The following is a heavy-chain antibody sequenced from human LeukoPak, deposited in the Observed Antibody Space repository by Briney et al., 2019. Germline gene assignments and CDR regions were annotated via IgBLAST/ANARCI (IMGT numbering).Heavy chain of an antibody. D-gene: IGHD3-9*01. J-gene: IGHJ5*02. V-gene: IGHV1-2*02. Sequence: ASVKVSCKASGYTFTSYAMNWVRQAPGQGLEWMGWINPNSGGTNYAQKFQGRVTMTRDTSISTAYMELSRLRSDDTAVYYCVLTGPRFDPWGQGTLVTVSS. CDR2: INPNSGGT. CDR1: GYTFTSYA. CDR3: VLTGPRFDP.